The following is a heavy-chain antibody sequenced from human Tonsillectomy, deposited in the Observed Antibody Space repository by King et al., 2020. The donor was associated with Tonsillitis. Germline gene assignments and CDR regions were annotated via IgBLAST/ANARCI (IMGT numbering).Heavy chain of an antibody. CDR1: GFTFSSYA. CDR2: ISGSGGST. CDR3: AKDYFRSSSYYYGMDV. Sequence: VQLVESGGGLVQPGGSLRLSCAASGFTFSSYAMSWVRQAPGKGLEWVSAISGSGGSTYYADSVKGRFTISRDNSKNTLYLQMNSLRAEDTAVYYCAKDYFRSSSYYYGMDVWCQGTTVTVSS. V-gene: IGHV3-23*04. J-gene: IGHJ6*02. D-gene: IGHD2/OR15-2a*01.